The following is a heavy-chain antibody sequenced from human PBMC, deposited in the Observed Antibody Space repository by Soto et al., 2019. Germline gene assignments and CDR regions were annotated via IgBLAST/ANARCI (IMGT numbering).Heavy chain of an antibody. V-gene: IGHV6-1*01. CDR3: ARDWGYGSGNYYYGMDV. Sequence: QVQLQQSGPGLVKPSQTLSLTCAISGDTVSSNSAAWNWLRQPPSRGLEWLGRTYYRSKWYNDYAVSVKSRIGINPDTSKNQCSLQLNSVTPEDTAVYYCARDWGYGSGNYYYGMDVWGQGTTVTVSS. D-gene: IGHD2-15*01. CDR2: TYYRSKWYN. CDR1: GDTVSSNSAA. J-gene: IGHJ6*02.